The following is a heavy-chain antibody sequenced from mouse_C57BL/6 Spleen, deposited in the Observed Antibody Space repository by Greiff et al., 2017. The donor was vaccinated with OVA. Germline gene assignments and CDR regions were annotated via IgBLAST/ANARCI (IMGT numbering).Heavy chain of an antibody. CDR2: ISSGGSYT. D-gene: IGHD1-1*01. Sequence: EVKLVESGGDLVKPGGSLKLSCAASGFTFRSYGMSWVRQTPDKRLEWVATISSGGSYTSYPDSVKGRFTISRDNAKNTLYLQMSSLKSEDTAMYYCARLITTVVDYAMDYWGQGTSVTVSS. CDR3: ARLITTVVDYAMDY. V-gene: IGHV5-6*02. J-gene: IGHJ4*01. CDR1: GFTFRSYG.